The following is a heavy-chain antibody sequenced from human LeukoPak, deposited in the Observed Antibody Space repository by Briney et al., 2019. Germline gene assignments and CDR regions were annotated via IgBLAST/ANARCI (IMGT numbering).Heavy chain of an antibody. D-gene: IGHD2-15*01. V-gene: IGHV4-61*02. CDR1: GASVNSGSYY. CDR2: IYTSGST. Sequence: PSETLSLTCTVSGASVNSGSYYWTWIRQPAGKGLEWIGRIYTSGSTNYNPSLKSRVTISLDTSNNQFSLKLNSVTAADTAVYYCARDPPYCNGVTCYSEVSDYWGQGTLVTVSS. CDR3: ARDPPYCNGVTCYSEVSDY. J-gene: IGHJ4*02.